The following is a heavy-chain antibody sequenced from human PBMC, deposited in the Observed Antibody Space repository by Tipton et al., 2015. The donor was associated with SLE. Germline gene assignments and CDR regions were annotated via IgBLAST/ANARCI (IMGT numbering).Heavy chain of an antibody. Sequence: TLSLTCAVSGGSISSGGYSWSWIRQPPGKGLEWIGNIYHSGSTYYNPSLKSRVTISVDRSKNQFSLKLSSVTAADTAVYYCARASTLTTVTTLDYYGMDVWGQGTTVTVSS. D-gene: IGHD4-17*01. V-gene: IGHV4-30-2*01. CDR2: IYHSGST. J-gene: IGHJ6*02. CDR1: GGSISSGGYS. CDR3: ARASTLTTVTTLDYYGMDV.